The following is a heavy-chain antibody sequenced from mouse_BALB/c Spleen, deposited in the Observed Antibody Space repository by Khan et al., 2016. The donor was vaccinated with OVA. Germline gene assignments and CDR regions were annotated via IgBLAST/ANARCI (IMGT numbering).Heavy chain of an antibody. CDR1: RYAFTDFL. Sequence: QVQLQQSGAELVRPGTSVKVSCKASRYAFTDFLIEWLQQRPGQGLEWIGLINPGSGDTNYNEKFKGKATLTANKSSSTAYMQLSSLTSDVSAVYFCARGGYGSWAYWGQGTLVTVSA. CDR3: ARGGYGSWAY. J-gene: IGHJ3*01. V-gene: IGHV1-54*01. CDR2: INPGSGDT. D-gene: IGHD1-1*02.